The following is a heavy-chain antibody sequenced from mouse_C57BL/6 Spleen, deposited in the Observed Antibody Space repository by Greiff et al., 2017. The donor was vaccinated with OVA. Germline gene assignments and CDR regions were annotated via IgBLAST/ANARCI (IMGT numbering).Heavy chain of an antibody. J-gene: IGHJ4*01. CDR1: GFTFSSYA. Sequence: EVKLMESGEGLVKPGGSLKLSCAASGFTFSSYAMSWVRQTPEKRLEWVAYISSGGDYIYYADTVKGRFTISSDNARNTLYLQMSSLKSEDTAMYYCTREGGSSSMDYWGQGTSVTVSS. CDR3: TREGGSSSMDY. D-gene: IGHD1-1*01. V-gene: IGHV5-9-1*02. CDR2: ISSGGDYI.